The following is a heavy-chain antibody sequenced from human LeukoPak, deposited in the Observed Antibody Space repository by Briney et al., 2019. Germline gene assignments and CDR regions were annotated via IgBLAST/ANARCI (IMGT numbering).Heavy chain of an antibody. V-gene: IGHV3-21*01. J-gene: IGHJ4*02. CDR2: ISSSSSYI. Sequence: GGSLRLSCAASGFTFSSYSMNWVRQAPGKGLEWVSSISSSSSYIYYADSVKGRFTISRDNAKNSLYLQMNSLRAEDTAVYYCARDHTAMVTTFDHWGQGTLVTVSS. CDR3: ARDHTAMVTTFDH. CDR1: GFTFSSYS. D-gene: IGHD5-18*01.